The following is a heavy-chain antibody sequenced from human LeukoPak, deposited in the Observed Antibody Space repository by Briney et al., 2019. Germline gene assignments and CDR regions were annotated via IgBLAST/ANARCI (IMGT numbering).Heavy chain of an antibody. CDR2: THPGDSDT. J-gene: IGHJ6*03. CDR1: GYEFTSYW. Sequence: GESLKISGEGSGYEFTSYWIAWVRQMPGKGLEGMGITHPGDSDTRYSPSFQGQVTISADKSTNTAYLQWSSLKASDTAMYYCARHLPGKGGHYYYYMDVWGKGTTVTVSS. D-gene: IGHD3-10*01. CDR3: ARHLPGKGGHYYYYMDV. V-gene: IGHV5-51*01.